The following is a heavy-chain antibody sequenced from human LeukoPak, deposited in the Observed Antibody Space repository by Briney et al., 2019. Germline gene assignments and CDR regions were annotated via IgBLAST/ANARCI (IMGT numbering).Heavy chain of an antibody. J-gene: IGHJ4*02. CDR2: INHSGST. CDR3: ARGTMTTVTYYFDC. D-gene: IGHD4-17*01. CDR1: GGSFSGYY. Sequence: SETLSLTCAVYGGSFSGYYWSWIRQPPGKGLEWIGEINHSGSTNYNPSLKSRVTISVDTSKNQFSLKLSSVTAADTAVYYCARGTMTTVTYYFDCWGQGTLVTVS. V-gene: IGHV4-34*01.